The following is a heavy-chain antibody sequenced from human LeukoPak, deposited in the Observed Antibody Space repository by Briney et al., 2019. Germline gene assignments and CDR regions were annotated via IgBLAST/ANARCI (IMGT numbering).Heavy chain of an antibody. V-gene: IGHV3-74*01. CDR1: GFTFSRYW. D-gene: IGHD5-18*01. CDR3: ARGYNYGSIDY. Sequence: PGGSLRLSCAASGFTFSRYWMHWVRQAPGKGLVWVSRINSDGSSTRYADSVKGRFTISRDNAKNTLYLQMNSLRAEDTAVYYCARGYNYGSIDYWGQGTLVTVSS. J-gene: IGHJ4*02. CDR2: INSDGSST.